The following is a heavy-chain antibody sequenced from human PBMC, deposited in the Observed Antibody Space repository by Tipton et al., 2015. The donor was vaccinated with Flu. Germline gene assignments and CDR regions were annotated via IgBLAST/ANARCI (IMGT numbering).Heavy chain of an antibody. Sequence: TLSLTCTVSGGSISSYYWSWIRQPLGKGLEWIGYIYYSGSTNYNPSLKSRVTISVDTSKNQFSLKLNSVTAADTAVYYCASATAVTTSGMDVWGQGTTVTVSS. V-gene: IGHV4-59*01. CDR2: IYYSGST. CDR1: GGSISSYY. J-gene: IGHJ6*02. CDR3: ASATAVTTSGMDV. D-gene: IGHD4-11*01.